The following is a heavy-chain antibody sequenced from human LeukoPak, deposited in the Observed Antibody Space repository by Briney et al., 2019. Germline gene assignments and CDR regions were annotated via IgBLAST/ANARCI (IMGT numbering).Heavy chain of an antibody. CDR2: ISPYNGNT. D-gene: IGHD2-8*01. Sequence: VASVKVSCKASGYTFTSYGVSWVRRAPGQGLEWMGWISPYNGNTNYAQKFQGRVTTDTSTSTAYMELRSLRSEDTAVYYCARDGVLMVYRYYFDYWGQGTLVTVSS. V-gene: IGHV1-18*01. CDR3: ARDGVLMVYRYYFDY. J-gene: IGHJ4*02. CDR1: GYTFTSYG.